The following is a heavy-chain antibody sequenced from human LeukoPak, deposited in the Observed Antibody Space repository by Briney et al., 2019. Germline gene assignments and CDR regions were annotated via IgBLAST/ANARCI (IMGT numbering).Heavy chain of an antibody. CDR3: ARGGTRTYYYYMDV. J-gene: IGHJ6*03. D-gene: IGHD1-7*01. CDR1: GFTFSSYE. CDR2: ISSSGSTI. Sequence: GGSLRLSCAASGFTFSSYEMNWVRQAPGKGLEWVSYISSSGSTIYYADSVKGRFTISRDNAKNSLYLQMNSLRGEDTALYYCARGGTRTYYYYMDVWGKGTTVTISS. V-gene: IGHV3-48*03.